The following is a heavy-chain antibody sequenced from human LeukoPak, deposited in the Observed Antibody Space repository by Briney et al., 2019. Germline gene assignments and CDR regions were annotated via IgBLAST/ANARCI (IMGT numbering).Heavy chain of an antibody. Sequence: AGTLRLSCAASGFTFSDYYMSWLRPAPGKGLEWVSYINSSSSYTKYADSVKGRFTISRDNAKNSLYLQMNSLIAEDTAVYYCAPYSSRSRAFDYWGQGTLVTVSS. CDR2: INSSSSYT. CDR3: APYSSRSRAFDY. J-gene: IGHJ4*02. CDR1: GFTFSDYY. V-gene: IGHV3-11*06. D-gene: IGHD6-13*01.